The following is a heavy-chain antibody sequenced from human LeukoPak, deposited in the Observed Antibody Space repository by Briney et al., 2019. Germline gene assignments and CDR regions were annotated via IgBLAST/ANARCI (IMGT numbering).Heavy chain of an antibody. CDR2: IIPIFGTA. CDR3: ARVRDPRPYYFDY. V-gene: IGHV1-69*13. D-gene: IGHD5-24*01. J-gene: IGHJ4*02. Sequence: AASAKVSCKASGGTFSSYAISWVRQAPGPGLEWLGGIIPIFGTANYAQKFQGRVTITADESTSTAYMELSSLRSEDTAVYYCARVRDPRPYYFDYWGQGTLVTVSS. CDR1: GGTFSSYA.